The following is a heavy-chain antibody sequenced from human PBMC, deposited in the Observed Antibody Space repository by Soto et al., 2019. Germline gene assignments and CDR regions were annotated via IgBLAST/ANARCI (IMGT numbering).Heavy chain of an antibody. CDR3: ARGAVAGIVDY. CDR2: IIPILGIA. CDR1: GGTFSSYT. Sequence: QVQLVQSGAEVKKPGSSVKVSCTASGGTFSSYTISWVRQAPGQGLEWMGRIIPILGIANYAQKFQGRVTITADKSTSTAYMELSSLRSEDTAVYYCARGAVAGIVDYWGQGTQVTVSS. V-gene: IGHV1-69*02. D-gene: IGHD6-19*01. J-gene: IGHJ4*02.